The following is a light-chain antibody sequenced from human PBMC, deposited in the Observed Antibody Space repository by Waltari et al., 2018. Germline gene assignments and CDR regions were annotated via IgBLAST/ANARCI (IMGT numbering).Light chain of an antibody. CDR3: QLYNSYVMYT. J-gene: IGKJ2*01. CDR1: QRISTW. Sequence: DIQMSQSPSTLSASVGDRVTITCRASQRISTWLAWYQQKPGKAPKLLISRASTLESGVTSRFAGSGSGTEFTITSSSLQPDDFGTYYCQLYNSYVMYTFGQGTKLEIK. V-gene: IGKV1-5*03. CDR2: RAS.